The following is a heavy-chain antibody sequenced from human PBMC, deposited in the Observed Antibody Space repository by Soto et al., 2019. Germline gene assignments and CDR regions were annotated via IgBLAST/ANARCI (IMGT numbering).Heavy chain of an antibody. CDR1: GYSFTSYW. Sequence: GESLKISCKGSGYSFTSYWIGWVRQMPGKGLEWMGIIYPGDSDTRYSPSFQGQVTISADKSISTAYLQWSSLKASDTAMYYCARLDYNISLPYYFDYWGQGPLVTVSS. D-gene: IGHD4-4*01. CDR2: IYPGDSDT. CDR3: ARLDYNISLPYYFDY. V-gene: IGHV5-51*01. J-gene: IGHJ4*02.